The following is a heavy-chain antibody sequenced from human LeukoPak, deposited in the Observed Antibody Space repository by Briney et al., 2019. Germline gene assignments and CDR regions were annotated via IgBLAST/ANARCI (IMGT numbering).Heavy chain of an antibody. D-gene: IGHD2-15*01. Sequence: GGSLRLSCAASGFTFSSYEMNWVRQAPGKGLEWVSAISGSGGFPSYADSVKGRFTISRDNSKNTLYLQMNSLRAEDTAVYYCANVGGGSCHSRLCGDYWGQGTLVTVSS. J-gene: IGHJ4*02. V-gene: IGHV3-23*01. CDR2: ISGSGGFP. CDR3: ANVGGGSCHSRLCGDY. CDR1: GFTFSSYE.